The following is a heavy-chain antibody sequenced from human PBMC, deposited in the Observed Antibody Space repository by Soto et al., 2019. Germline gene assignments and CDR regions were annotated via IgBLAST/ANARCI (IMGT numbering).Heavy chain of an antibody. CDR2: IYVTGAV. Sequence: NPSETLSLTCSVSGAALNSGNYYWSWIRQVPGKGLEWIGHIYVTGAVDYNPSLRDRITISQDTSERQFSLNLTLVTAADTAVYYCARLRIATNNYKWFDPWGQGTLVTVSS. D-gene: IGHD2-21*01. CDR3: ARLRIATNNYKWFDP. J-gene: IGHJ5*02. CDR1: GAALNSGNYY. V-gene: IGHV4-31*03.